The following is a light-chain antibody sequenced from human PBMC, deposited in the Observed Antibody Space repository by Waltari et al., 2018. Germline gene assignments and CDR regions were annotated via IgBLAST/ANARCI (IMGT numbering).Light chain of an antibody. CDR1: SSDVGGYNS. CDR3: SSYTGRSISVV. Sequence: QSALTQPASVSGSPGQSITISSTRTSSDVGGYNSFSWYQKHPGKAPKLMIYDFTSRPSGVSPRFSGSKSDNTASLTISGLQAEDEADYYCSSYTGRSISVVFGGGTKLTVL. CDR2: DFT. V-gene: IGLV2-14*03. J-gene: IGLJ2*01.